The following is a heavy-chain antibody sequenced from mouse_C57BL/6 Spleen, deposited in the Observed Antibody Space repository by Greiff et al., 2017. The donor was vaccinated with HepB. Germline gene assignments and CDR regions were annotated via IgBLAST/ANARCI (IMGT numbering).Heavy chain of an antibody. Sequence: VKLMESGAELVKPGASVKLSCKASGYTFTSYWMQWVKQRPGQGLEWIGEIDPSDSYTNYNQKFKGKATLTVDTSSSTAYMQLSSLTSEDSAVYYCARGDYGSRGDYFDYWGQGTTLTVSS. CDR2: IDPSDSYT. V-gene: IGHV1-50*01. D-gene: IGHD1-1*01. J-gene: IGHJ2*01. CDR1: GYTFTSYW. CDR3: ARGDYGSRGDYFDY.